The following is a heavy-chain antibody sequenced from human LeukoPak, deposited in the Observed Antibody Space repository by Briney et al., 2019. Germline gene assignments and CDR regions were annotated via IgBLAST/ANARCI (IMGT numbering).Heavy chain of an antibody. J-gene: IGHJ5*02. Sequence: GESLKISCKGPGYSFTSYWIGWVRQMPGKGLEWMGIIYPGDSGTRYSPSFQGQVTISADKSISTAYLQWSSLKASDTAMYYCARSVDTAMVEPNWFDPWGQGTLVTVSS. CDR2: IYPGDSGT. D-gene: IGHD5-18*01. CDR3: ARSVDTAMVEPNWFDP. V-gene: IGHV5-51*01. CDR1: GYSFTSYW.